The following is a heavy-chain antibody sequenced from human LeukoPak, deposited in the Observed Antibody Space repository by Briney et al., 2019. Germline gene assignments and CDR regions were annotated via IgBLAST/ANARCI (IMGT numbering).Heavy chain of an antibody. Sequence: GRSLRLSCAASGFTFSSYAMHWVRQAPGKGLEWVAVISYDGSNKYYADSVKGRFTISRDNSKNTLYLQMNSLRAEDTAVYYCARDVDIVFVFDYWGQGTLVTVSS. V-gene: IGHV3-30-3*01. CDR2: ISYDGSNK. J-gene: IGHJ4*02. CDR3: ARDVDIVFVFDY. CDR1: GFTFSSYA. D-gene: IGHD2-2*03.